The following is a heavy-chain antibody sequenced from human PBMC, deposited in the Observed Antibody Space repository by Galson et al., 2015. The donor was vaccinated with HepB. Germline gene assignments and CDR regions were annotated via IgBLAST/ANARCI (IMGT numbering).Heavy chain of an antibody. CDR1: GFTFSDYY. V-gene: IGHV3-11*05. CDR2: ISSSSSYT. J-gene: IGHJ2*01. CDR3: ARDGGATVTPKGVFDL. Sequence: SLRLSCAASGFTFSDYYMSWIRQAPGKGLEWVSYISSSSSYTNYADSVKGRFTISRDNAKNSLYLQMNSLRAEDTAVYYCARDGGATVTPKGVFDLWGRGTLVTVTS. D-gene: IGHD4-17*01.